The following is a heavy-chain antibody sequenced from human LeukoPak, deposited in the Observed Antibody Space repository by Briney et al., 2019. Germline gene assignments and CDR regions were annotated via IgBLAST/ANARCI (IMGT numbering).Heavy chain of an antibody. CDR2: IKQDGSEK. J-gene: IGHJ4*02. D-gene: IGHD6-13*01. V-gene: IGHV3-7*05. Sequence: GGSLSLSGAAPGLTFSTYWMTWVRQAPGKGLEWVANIKQDGSEKYYVDSVKGRFTISRDNAKNSLYLQMNSLGAEDTAVYYCARRGTSSSWAHFDYWGQGTLVTVSS. CDR1: GLTFSTYW. CDR3: ARRGTSSSWAHFDY.